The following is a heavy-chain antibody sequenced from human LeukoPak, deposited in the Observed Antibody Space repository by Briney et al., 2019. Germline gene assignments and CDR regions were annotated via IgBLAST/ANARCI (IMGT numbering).Heavy chain of an antibody. V-gene: IGHV4-59*01. CDR3: GRTNAFDI. Sequence: SETLSLTCTVSGDSINAYYWGWIRQPPGKGLEWIGYIYYSGSTNYSPSLKSRVTISLDTSKNQFSLKLSSVTAADTAVYYCGRTNAFDIWGQGTMVTVSS. CDR2: IYYSGST. J-gene: IGHJ3*02. CDR1: GDSINAYY.